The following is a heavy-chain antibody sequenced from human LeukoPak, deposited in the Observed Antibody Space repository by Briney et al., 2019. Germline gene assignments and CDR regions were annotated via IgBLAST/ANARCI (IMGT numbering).Heavy chain of an antibody. CDR2: IYTSGST. CDR3: ARESSRHHDAFDI. V-gene: IGHV4-61*02. J-gene: IGHJ3*02. Sequence: SETLSLTCTVSGGSISSGSYYWNWIRQPAGKGREWIGRIYTSGSTNYNPSLKSRVTISVDTSKNQFSLKLSSVTAADTAVYYCARESSRHHDAFDIWGQGTMVTVSS. D-gene: IGHD6-13*01. CDR1: GGSISSGSYY.